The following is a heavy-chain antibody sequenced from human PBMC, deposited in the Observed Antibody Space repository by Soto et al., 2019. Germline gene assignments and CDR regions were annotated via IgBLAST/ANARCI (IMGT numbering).Heavy chain of an antibody. CDR1: GYTFTSYG. J-gene: IGHJ4*02. Sequence: GASVKVSCKASGYTFTSYGISWVRQAPGQGLEWMGWISAYNGNTNYAQKLQGRVTMTTDTSTSTAYMELRSLRSDDTAVYYCARGVDYYDSSGYQDLDYWGQGTLVTVSS. D-gene: IGHD3-22*01. V-gene: IGHV1-18*01. CDR3: ARGVDYYDSSGYQDLDY. CDR2: ISAYNGNT.